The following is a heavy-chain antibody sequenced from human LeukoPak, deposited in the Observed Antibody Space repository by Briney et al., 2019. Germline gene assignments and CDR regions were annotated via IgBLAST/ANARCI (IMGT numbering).Heavy chain of an antibody. J-gene: IGHJ4*02. CDR2: IYTSGST. CDR3: ARAPYWGSSHFDY. D-gene: IGHD3-16*01. Sequence: PSQTLSLTCTVSGGSISSGSYYWSWIRQPAGKGLEWIGRIYTSGSTNYSPSLKSRVTISVDTSKNQFSLKLSSVTAADTAVYYCARAPYWGSSHFDYWGQGTLVTVSS. V-gene: IGHV4-61*02. CDR1: GGSISSGSYY.